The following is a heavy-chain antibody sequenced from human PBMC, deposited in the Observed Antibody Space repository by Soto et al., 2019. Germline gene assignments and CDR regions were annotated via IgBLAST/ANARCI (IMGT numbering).Heavy chain of an antibody. CDR2: IYPSVSS. V-gene: IGHV4-38-2*02. J-gene: IGHJ4*02. D-gene: IGHD1-1*01. CDR3: AREKVGTTFFDN. Sequence: PSETLSLTCSVSGFAISRGYYWSRVRQPPGKGLEWIGSIYPSVSSYHNPSLETRVRLSIDTSKNQFTLNLTSVTAADTALYYCAREKVGTTFFDNWGQGIQVTVSS. CDR1: GFAISRGYY.